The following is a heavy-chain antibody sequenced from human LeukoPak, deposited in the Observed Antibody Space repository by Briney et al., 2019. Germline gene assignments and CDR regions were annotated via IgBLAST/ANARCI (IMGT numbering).Heavy chain of an antibody. Sequence: ASVKVSCKASGYTFSGYYVHRVRQAPGQGFERMGWINPDSGATNYAQKFQGRVTMTRDTSISTAYMEVSRLRSDDTAVYYCARDFTGGYFDYWGQGTLVTVSS. V-gene: IGHV1-2*02. CDR3: ARDFTGGYFDY. CDR2: INPDSGAT. CDR1: GYTFSGYY. J-gene: IGHJ4*02. D-gene: IGHD2-8*02.